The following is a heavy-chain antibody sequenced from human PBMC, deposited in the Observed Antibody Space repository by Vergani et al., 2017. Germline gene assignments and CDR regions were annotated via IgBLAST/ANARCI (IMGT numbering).Heavy chain of an antibody. CDR3: ASAGYSGYDSFSGYGLDY. D-gene: IGHD5-12*01. V-gene: IGHV4-61*02. CDR1: GDSISSGSYY. J-gene: IGHJ4*02. CDR2: IYTSGST. Sequence: QVQLQESGPGLVKPSQTLSLTCTVSGDSISSGSYYWSWIRQPAGKGLEWIGRIYTSGSTNYNPSLKSRVTISVDTSKNQFSLKLSSVTAADTAVYYCASAGYSGYDSFSGYGLDYWGQGTLVTVSS.